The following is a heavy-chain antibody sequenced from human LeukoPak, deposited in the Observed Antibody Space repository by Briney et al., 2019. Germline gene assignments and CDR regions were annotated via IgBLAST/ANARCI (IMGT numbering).Heavy chain of an antibody. CDR2: IRYEGSNI. CDR1: GFTLSAYA. D-gene: IGHD1-26*01. J-gene: IGHJ6*03. V-gene: IGHV3-30*02. CDR3: AKGVVGATTVFSRYYFYMDV. Sequence: PGGSLRLSCVASGFTLSAYAMQWVRQAPGRGREWVGFIRYEGSNIYYADSVKGRFTISRDNSKNTLFLQLNSLRTADTAVYYCAKGVVGATTVFSRYYFYMDVWGKGTTVTASS.